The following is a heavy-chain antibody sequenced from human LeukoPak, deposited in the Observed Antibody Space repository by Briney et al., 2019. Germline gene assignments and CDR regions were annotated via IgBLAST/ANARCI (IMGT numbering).Heavy chain of an antibody. J-gene: IGHJ4*02. CDR1: GFAFSSYG. CDR2: ISYDGSNK. Sequence: GGSLRLSCAASGFAFSSYGMHWVRQAPGKGLEWVAVISYDGSNKYYADSVKGRFTISRDNSKNTLYLQMNSLRAEDTAVYYCAKDLGSYGYWGQGTLVTVSS. CDR3: AKDLGSYGY. V-gene: IGHV3-30*18. D-gene: IGHD5-18*01.